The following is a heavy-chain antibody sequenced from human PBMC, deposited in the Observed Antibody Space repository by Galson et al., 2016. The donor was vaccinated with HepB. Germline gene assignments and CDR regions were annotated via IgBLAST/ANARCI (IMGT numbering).Heavy chain of an antibody. Sequence: SLRLSCAASGFTFATYAMTWVRQAPGSGLEWISAVSPSGDTKYYIESVKGRFTISRDNSKDTVYLHVNSLRAEDTAVYYCAREDLVDAFGSRKYNTKYFDPWGQGTLVTVSP. CDR3: AREDLVDAFGSRKYNTKYFDP. V-gene: IGHV3-23*01. J-gene: IGHJ5*02. D-gene: IGHD1-1*01. CDR1: GFTFATYA. CDR2: VSPSGDTK.